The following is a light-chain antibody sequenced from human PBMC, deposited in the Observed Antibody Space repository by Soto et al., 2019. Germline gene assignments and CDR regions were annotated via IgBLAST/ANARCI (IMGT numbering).Light chain of an antibody. CDR1: QHINDW. CDR2: KAS. J-gene: IGKJ1*01. Sequence: DIQMTQSPSMLSASVGDRVIMTCRASQHINDWLAWYHQRPGKAPELLIYKASTLQSGVPSRFRGNGFAADITLTIICMQPDDFRPDYCQHYYHYPWTFGPGKKGEV. V-gene: IGKV1-5*03. CDR3: QHYYHYPWT.